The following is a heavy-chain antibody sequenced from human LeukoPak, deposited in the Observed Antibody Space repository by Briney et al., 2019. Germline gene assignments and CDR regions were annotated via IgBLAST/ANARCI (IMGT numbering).Heavy chain of an antibody. V-gene: IGHV1-69*13. J-gene: IGHJ4*02. CDR3: ARRFVCSSTRCYTGDDYFDY. D-gene: IGHD2-2*02. CDR2: IIPIFGTA. Sequence: VASVKVSCKASGGTFSSYAISWVRRAPGQGLEWMGGIIPIFGTANYAQKFQGRVTITADESTSTAYMELSSLRSEDTAVYYCARRFVCSSTRCYTGDDYFDYWGQGTLVTVSS. CDR1: GGTFSSYA.